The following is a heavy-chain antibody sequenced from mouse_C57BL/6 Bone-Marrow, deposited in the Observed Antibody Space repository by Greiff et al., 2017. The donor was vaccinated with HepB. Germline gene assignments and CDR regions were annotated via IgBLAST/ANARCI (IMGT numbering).Heavy chain of an antibody. D-gene: IGHD1-1*01. J-gene: IGHJ2*01. V-gene: IGHV1-81*01. CDR1: GYTFTSYG. Sequence: QVQLKQSGAELARPGASVKLSCKASGYTFTSYGISWVKQRTGQGLEWIGEIYPRSGNTYYNEKFKGKATLTADKSSSTAYMELRSLTSEDSAVYFCARDRITADYWGQGTTLTVSS. CDR2: IYPRSGNT. CDR3: ARDRITADY.